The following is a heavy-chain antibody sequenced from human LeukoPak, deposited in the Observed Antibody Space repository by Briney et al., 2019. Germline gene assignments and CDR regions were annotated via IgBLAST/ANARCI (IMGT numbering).Heavy chain of an antibody. Sequence: SETLSLTCTVSGGSISSGDYYWSWIRQPPGKGLEWIGYIYYSGSTYYNPSLKSRVTISVKTSKNQFSLKLSSVTAADTAVYYCARGGKAAVRFDLWGRGTLVTVSS. CDR1: GGSISSGDYY. CDR2: IYYSGST. CDR3: ARGGKAAVRFDL. J-gene: IGHJ2*01. V-gene: IGHV4-30-4*01. D-gene: IGHD2-15*01.